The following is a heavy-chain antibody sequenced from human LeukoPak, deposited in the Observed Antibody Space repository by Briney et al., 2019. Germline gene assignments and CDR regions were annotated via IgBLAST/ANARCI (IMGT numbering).Heavy chain of an antibody. CDR1: GFTFSSYG. CDR3: AKVLFRITFGGAFDY. D-gene: IGHD3-16*01. Sequence: PGGSLRLSCAASGFTFSSYGMHWVRQAPGKGLEWVAVISYDGSNKYYADSVKGRFTISRDNSKNTLYLQMNSLRAEGTAVYCCAKVLFRITFGGAFDYWGQGTLVTVSS. J-gene: IGHJ4*02. V-gene: IGHV3-30*18. CDR2: ISYDGSNK.